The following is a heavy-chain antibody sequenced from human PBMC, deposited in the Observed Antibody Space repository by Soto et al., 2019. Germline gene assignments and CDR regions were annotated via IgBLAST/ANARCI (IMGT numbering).Heavy chain of an antibody. Sequence: GGSLRLSFEASGFTFSRVSMTWVRQVPGKGLEWVTSISSGSSDTWYADSVKGRFIISRDNHQNSLFLQMNTLRPEDTAMYYCARVAYWGPGTQVTVPS. CDR1: GFTFSRVS. CDR3: ARVAY. V-gene: IGHV3-21*01. J-gene: IGHJ4*02. CDR2: ISSGSSDT.